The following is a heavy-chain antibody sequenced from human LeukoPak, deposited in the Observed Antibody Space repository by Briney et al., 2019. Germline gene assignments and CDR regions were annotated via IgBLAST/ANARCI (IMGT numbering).Heavy chain of an antibody. V-gene: IGHV3-11*06. D-gene: IGHD4-17*01. CDR1: GFTFSDYY. CDR2: ISSGSSHT. J-gene: IGHJ4*02. CDR3: ASGRKYGDFDY. Sequence: GGSLRLSCAVSGFTFSDYYMNWVRQAPGESLEWLSYISSGSSHTDYADSVKGRFTISRDNAKNSLYLQMNSLRAEDTAVYYCASGRKYGDFDYWGQGTLVTVSS.